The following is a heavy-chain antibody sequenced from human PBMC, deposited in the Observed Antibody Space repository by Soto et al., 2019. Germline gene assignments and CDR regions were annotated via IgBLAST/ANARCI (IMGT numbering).Heavy chain of an antibody. J-gene: IGHJ4*02. Sequence: SETLSLTCTVSGVSINDYYWTWIRQPPGKGLEWIGYLFYTGSTNYNPSLKSRVTISGDTSKNQFSLKLYSITPADTAVYYCARATVAAAKAQFDDWGQGILVTVSS. CDR2: LFYTGST. CDR3: ARATVAAAKAQFDD. CDR1: GVSINDYY. V-gene: IGHV4-59*13. D-gene: IGHD2-15*01.